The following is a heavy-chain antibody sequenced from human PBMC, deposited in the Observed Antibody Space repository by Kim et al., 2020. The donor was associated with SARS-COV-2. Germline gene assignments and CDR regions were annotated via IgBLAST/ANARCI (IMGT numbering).Heavy chain of an antibody. J-gene: IGHJ4*01. CDR2: ITGNADTT. D-gene: IGHD2-2*01. V-gene: IGHV3-23*01. Sequence: GGSLRLSCAASELTLSDFVVSWVRQAPGKGLEWVSLITGNADTTKYAGSVKGRFIISRDNSRNTVYLQMNSLRVEDTAIYYCAKCTSSRGCFGLNPDNWG. CDR3: AKCTSSRGCFGLNPDN. CDR1: ELTLSDFV.